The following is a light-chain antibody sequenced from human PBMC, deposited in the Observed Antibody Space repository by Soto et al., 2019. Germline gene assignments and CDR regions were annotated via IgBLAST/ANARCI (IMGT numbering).Light chain of an antibody. V-gene: IGKV1-33*01. J-gene: IGKJ2*01. CDR2: DAS. CDR1: QDISNY. Sequence: DIQMTQSPSSLSASVGDRVTITCQASQDISNYLNWYQQKPGKAPKLLIYDASNLEKGVPSRFNGSGSGKDFTFTISRLQPEDISTYYCQQYGNLPYTLGQGTKLEIK. CDR3: QQYGNLPYT.